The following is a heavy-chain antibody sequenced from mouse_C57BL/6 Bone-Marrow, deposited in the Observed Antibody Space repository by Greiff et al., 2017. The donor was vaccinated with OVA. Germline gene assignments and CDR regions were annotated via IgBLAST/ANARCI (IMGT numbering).Heavy chain of an antibody. J-gene: IGHJ3*01. CDR3: ARSSYYGYESY. CDR1: GYAFTNYL. CDR2: INPGSGGT. V-gene: IGHV1-54*01. D-gene: IGHD2-2*01. Sequence: VQLQESGAELVRPGTSVKVSCKASGYAFTNYLIEWVKQRPGQGLEWIGVINPGSGGTNYNEKFKGKATLTADKSSSTAYMQLSSLTSEDSAVYFCARSSYYGYESYWGQGTLVTVSA.